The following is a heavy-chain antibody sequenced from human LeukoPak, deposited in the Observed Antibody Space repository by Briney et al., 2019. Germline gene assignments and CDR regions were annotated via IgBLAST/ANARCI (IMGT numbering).Heavy chain of an antibody. CDR3: AKDRGDCYVYYYGMDV. CDR1: GFTFSSYG. CDR2: ISYDGSNK. V-gene: IGHV3-30*18. J-gene: IGHJ6*02. Sequence: GGSLRLSCAASGFTFSSYGMHWVRQAPGKGLEWVAVISYDGSNKYYADSVKGRFNISRDNSKNTLYLQMNSLRAEDTAVYYCAKDRGDCYVYYYGMDVWGQGTTVTVSS. D-gene: IGHD2-21*02.